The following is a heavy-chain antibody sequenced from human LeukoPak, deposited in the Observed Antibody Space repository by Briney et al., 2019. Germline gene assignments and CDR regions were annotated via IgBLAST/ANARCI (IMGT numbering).Heavy chain of an antibody. CDR2: INEDGSEK. Sequence: PGGSLRLSCVTSGFTFSGYWMSWVRQAPGKGLEWVANINEDGSEKYYVDSVKGRFTISRDNAKNTLYLQMNSLRAEDTAVYYCARAYSSSWYDFWGQGTLVTVSS. J-gene: IGHJ5*01. CDR1: GFTFSGYW. D-gene: IGHD6-13*01. CDR3: ARAYSSSWYDF. V-gene: IGHV3-7*04.